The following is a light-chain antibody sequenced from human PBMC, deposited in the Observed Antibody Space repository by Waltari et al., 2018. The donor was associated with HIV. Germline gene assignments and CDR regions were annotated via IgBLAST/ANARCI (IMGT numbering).Light chain of an antibody. CDR2: KDS. CDR1: VLPKQY. J-gene: IGLJ7*01. CDR3: QSADSSGTYAV. Sequence: SSDLTQPPSVSVSPGQTARSTCSGDVLPKQYAYWYQQKPGQAPVVVISKDSERPSGIPERFSGSSSGTTVTLTISGVQAEDEADYYCQSADSSGTYAVFGGGTQLTVL. V-gene: IGLV3-25*03.